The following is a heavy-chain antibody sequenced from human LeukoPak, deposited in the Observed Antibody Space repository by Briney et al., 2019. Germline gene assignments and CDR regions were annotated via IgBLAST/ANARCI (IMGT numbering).Heavy chain of an antibody. D-gene: IGHD5-12*01. V-gene: IGHV4-39*02. CDR2: IYDSGST. Sequence: SETLSLTCTVSGGSIRSSYYYWGWIRQPPGTGLEWIVSIYDSGSTYYNPSLKSRVTISVDTSKNQFSLKLNSVTAADTAVYYCAREVRGWLRFRNQIFDYWGQGTLVTVSS. J-gene: IGHJ4*02. CDR3: AREVRGWLRFRNQIFDY. CDR1: GGSIRSSYYY.